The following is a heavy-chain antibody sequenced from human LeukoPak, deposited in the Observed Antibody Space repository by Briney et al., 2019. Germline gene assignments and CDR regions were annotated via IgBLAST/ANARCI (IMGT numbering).Heavy chain of an antibody. J-gene: IGHJ4*02. CDR3: ARGPRWGYNGFYFDY. Sequence: SETLSLTCTVSGGSISSCYWTWIRQPPGKGLEWIGYIYYSGSTNYNPSLKSRVIISVDTSKNQFSLKLNSVTAADTAVYYCARGPRWGYNGFYFDYWGQGTLVTVSS. V-gene: IGHV4-59*01. CDR1: GGSISSCY. D-gene: IGHD2-8*01. CDR2: IYYSGST.